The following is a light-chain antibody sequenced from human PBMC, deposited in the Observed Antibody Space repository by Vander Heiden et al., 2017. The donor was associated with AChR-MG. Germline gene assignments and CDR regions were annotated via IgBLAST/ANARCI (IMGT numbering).Light chain of an antibody. CDR2: DAS. Sequence: EIVLTQSPATLSLSPGERATLSCRASQSISSYLAWYQQKPGQAPRLLIYDASNRATGIPARFSGSGSRTDFALTISSLEPEDFAVYYCQQPNNWPMYTFGQGTKLEIK. CDR1: QSISSY. J-gene: IGKJ2*01. V-gene: IGKV3-11*01. CDR3: QQPNNWPMYT.